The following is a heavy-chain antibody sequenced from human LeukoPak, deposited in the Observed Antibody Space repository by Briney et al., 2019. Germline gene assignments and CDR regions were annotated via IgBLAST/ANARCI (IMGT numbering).Heavy chain of an antibody. V-gene: IGHV3-7*01. D-gene: IGHD3-3*01. CDR2: IREERGQE. CDR1: GLTVSNHW. Sequence: GGSLRLSCVASGLTVSNHWMSWVRQAPGKGLEWVANIREERGQEYYVDSVKGRFTISKNSAKNSLYLQMNSLRAEDTAVYYCARDRSYDFWSGYSLLGYYYYGMDVWGQGTTVTVSS. CDR3: ARDRSYDFWSGYSLLGYYYYGMDV. J-gene: IGHJ6*02.